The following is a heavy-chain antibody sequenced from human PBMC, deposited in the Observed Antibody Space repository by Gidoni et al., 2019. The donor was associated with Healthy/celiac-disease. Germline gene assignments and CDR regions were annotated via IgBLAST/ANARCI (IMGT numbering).Heavy chain of an antibody. J-gene: IGHJ4*02. V-gene: IGHV3-53*01. Sequence: EVQLVESGGGLIQPGGSLRLSCAASGFTVSSNYMSWVRQAPGKGLEWVSVIYSGGSTYYADSVKGRFTISRDNSKNTLYLQMNSLRAEDTAVYYCARVKQLVGGAFDYWGQGTLVTVSS. CDR3: ARVKQLVGGAFDY. CDR2: IYSGGST. CDR1: GFTVSSNY. D-gene: IGHD6-6*01.